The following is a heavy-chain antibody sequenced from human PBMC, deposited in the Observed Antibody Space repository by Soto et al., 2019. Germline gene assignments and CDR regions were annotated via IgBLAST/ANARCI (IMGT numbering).Heavy chain of an antibody. CDR2: ITTSGGNT. J-gene: IGHJ6*03. CDR3: AGRYCTNGVCYTNYYYYIDV. Sequence: EVQLLESGGGLVQPGGSLRLSCAASGLTFSTYAMSWVSQAPGKWLEWVSTITTSGGNTYYADSVQGRFTIYRDNSKNTLYLQMNSLRAEDTAVYYCAGRYCTNGVCYTNYYYYIDVWGKGTTVTVYS. D-gene: IGHD2-8*01. CDR1: GLTFSTYA. V-gene: IGHV3-23*01.